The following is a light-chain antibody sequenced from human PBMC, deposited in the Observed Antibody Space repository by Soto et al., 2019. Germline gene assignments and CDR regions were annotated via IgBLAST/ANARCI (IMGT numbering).Light chain of an antibody. CDR2: GAS. V-gene: IGKV3-11*01. CDR3: QQRSNWPLT. CDR1: QSVSSY. J-gene: IGKJ4*01. Sequence: EIVLTQSPATLSLSPGERATLSCRASQSVSSYLAWYQQKSGQAPRLLIYGASNRATGIPARFSGSGSGTDFTLTISSLEPEDFAVYYCQQRSNWPLTFGGGTKVEIK.